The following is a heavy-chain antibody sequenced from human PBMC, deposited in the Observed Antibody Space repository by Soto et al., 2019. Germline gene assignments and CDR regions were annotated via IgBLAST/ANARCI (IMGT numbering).Heavy chain of an antibody. Sequence: QVQLVESGGGVVQPGRSLRLSCAASGFTFSSYGMHWVRQAPGKGLEWVAVIWYDGSNKYYADSVKGRFTISRDNSXNXRYLQMNSLRAEDTAVYYCAREITFGGVIVIPVFDYWGQGTLVTVSS. CDR2: IWYDGSNK. V-gene: IGHV3-33*01. CDR1: GFTFSSYG. D-gene: IGHD3-16*02. J-gene: IGHJ4*02. CDR3: AREITFGGVIVIPVFDY.